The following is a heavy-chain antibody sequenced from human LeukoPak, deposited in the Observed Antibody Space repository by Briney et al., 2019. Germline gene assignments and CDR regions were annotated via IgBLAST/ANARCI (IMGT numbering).Heavy chain of an antibody. CDR2: INHSGST. D-gene: IGHD5-12*01. V-gene: IGHV4-34*01. CDR3: ASIIVATPLYYYGMDV. CDR1: GGSFSGYY. J-gene: IGHJ6*02. Sequence: SETLSLTCAVYGGSFSGYYWSWIRQPPGKGLEWIGEINHSGSTNYNPSLKSRVTISVDTSKNQFFLKLSSVTAADTAVYYCASIIVATPLYYYGMDVWGQGTTVTVSS.